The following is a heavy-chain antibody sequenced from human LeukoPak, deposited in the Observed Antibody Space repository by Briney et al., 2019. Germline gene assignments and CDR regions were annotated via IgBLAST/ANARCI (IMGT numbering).Heavy chain of an antibody. D-gene: IGHD4-17*01. Sequence: SETLSLTCTVSGGSISSSSYCWGWIRQPPGKGLEWIGSIYYSGSTYYNPSLKSRVTISVDTSKNQFSLKLSSVTAADTAVYYCASLFYGDYGPPSYWGQGTLVTVSS. CDR2: IYYSGST. J-gene: IGHJ4*02. V-gene: IGHV4-39*01. CDR1: GGSISSSSYC. CDR3: ASLFYGDYGPPSY.